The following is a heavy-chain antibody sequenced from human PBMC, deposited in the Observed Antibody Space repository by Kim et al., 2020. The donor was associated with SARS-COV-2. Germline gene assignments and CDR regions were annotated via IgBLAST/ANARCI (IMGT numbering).Heavy chain of an antibody. CDR2: IYYSGST. V-gene: IGHV4-39*01. CDR1: GGSISSSSYY. CDR3: ARYSLRGYSYGYSYDWFDP. Sequence: SETLSLTCTVSGGSISSSSYYWGWIRQPPGKGLEWIGSIYYSGSTYYNPSLKSRVTISVDTSKNQFSLKLSSVTAADTAVYYCARYSLRGYSYGYSYDWFDPWGQGTLVTVSS. J-gene: IGHJ5*02. D-gene: IGHD5-18*01.